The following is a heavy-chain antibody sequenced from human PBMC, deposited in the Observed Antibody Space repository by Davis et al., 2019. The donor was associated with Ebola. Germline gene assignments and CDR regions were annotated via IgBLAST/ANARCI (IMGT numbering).Heavy chain of an antibody. J-gene: IGHJ4*02. CDR1: GYTFTSYG. CDR3: AREVSRGAVAGVFFDY. Sequence: AASVKVSCKASGYTFTSYGISWVRQAPGQGLEWMGWINAGNGNTKYSQRFQGRVTMTSDTSASTAYMDLSSLRSEDTAVYYCAREVSRGAVAGVFFDYWGQGTLVTVSS. CDR2: INAGNGNT. V-gene: IGHV1-18*04. D-gene: IGHD6-19*01.